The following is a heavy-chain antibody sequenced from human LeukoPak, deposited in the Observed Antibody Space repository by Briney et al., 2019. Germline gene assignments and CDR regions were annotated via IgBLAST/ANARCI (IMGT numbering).Heavy chain of an antibody. CDR1: GGSISSINYY. CDR3: ARGRRQLVRSWGY. J-gene: IGHJ4*02. Sequence: SETLSLTCTVSGGSISSINYYWGWIRQAPGRGLECIGNIYYVGTTYYNPSLKSRVTISVYTSKNQFSLKLTSVTAADTAVYYCARGRRQLVRSWGYWGQGTLVTVSS. D-gene: IGHD6-13*01. V-gene: IGHV4-39*07. CDR2: IYYVGTT.